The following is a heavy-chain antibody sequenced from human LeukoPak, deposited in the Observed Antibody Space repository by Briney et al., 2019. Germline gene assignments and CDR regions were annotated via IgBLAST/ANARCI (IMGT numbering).Heavy chain of an antibody. J-gene: IGHJ3*02. Sequence: GGSLRLSCAASGFTFSSYEMNWVRQAPGKGLEWVSYISSSGSTIYYADSVKGRFTISRDNARNSLYLQMNSLRAEDTAVYYCARDSYYSTGADAFDIWGQGTMVTVSS. CDR1: GFTFSSYE. CDR3: ARDSYYSTGADAFDI. CDR2: ISSSGSTI. V-gene: IGHV3-48*03. D-gene: IGHD2-2*01.